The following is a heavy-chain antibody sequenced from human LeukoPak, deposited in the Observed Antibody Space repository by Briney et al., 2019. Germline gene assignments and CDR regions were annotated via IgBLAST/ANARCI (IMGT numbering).Heavy chain of an antibody. CDR1: GXSFSGYS. CDR3: ARGSAIGLAY. D-gene: IGHD5-24*01. J-gene: IGHJ4*02. V-gene: IGHV4-34*01. CDR2: IDRSGST. Sequence: SETLSLTCAVYGXSFSGYSWTWIRQPPGKGLEWIGEIDRSGSTNYNPALKSRLTISVDTSKNQFSLRLSSVTAADTAVYYCARGSAIGLAYWGQGTLVTVSS.